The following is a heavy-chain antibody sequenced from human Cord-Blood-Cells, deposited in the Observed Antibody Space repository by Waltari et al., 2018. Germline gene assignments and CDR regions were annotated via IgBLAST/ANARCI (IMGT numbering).Heavy chain of an antibody. V-gene: IGHV3-15*01. D-gene: IGHD3-10*01. CDR2: IKSKTDGGTT. Sequence: EVQLVESGGGLVKPGGSLRLSCAASGFTFSNAWMSWVRQAPGKGLEWVGRIKSKTDGGTTDYAAPVKGRFTISRDDSKNTLYLQMNSLKTEDTAVYYCTTATRYYGSGSYLFDYWGQGTLVTVSS. CDR1: GFTFSNAW. J-gene: IGHJ4*02. CDR3: TTATRYYGSGSYLFDY.